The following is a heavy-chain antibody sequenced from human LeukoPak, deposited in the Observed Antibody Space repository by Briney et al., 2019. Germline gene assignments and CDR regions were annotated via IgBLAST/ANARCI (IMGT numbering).Heavy chain of an antibody. CDR2: IYPGDSDT. CDR1: GYSFTSYW. J-gene: IGHJ4*02. Sequence: GESLKISCKGSGYSFTSYWIGWVRQMPGKGLEWMGIIYPGDSDTRYSPSFQGQVTISVDKSISTAYLQWSSLKASDTAMYYCARGLVVPAAMGPFDYWGQGTLVTVSS. V-gene: IGHV5-51*01. D-gene: IGHD2-2*01. CDR3: ARGLVVPAAMGPFDY.